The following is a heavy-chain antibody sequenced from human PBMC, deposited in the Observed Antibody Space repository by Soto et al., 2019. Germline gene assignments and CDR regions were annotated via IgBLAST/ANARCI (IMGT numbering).Heavy chain of an antibody. D-gene: IGHD5-18*01. J-gene: IGHJ4*02. CDR3: ARAMGISYGFSF. Sequence: QVQLVQSGAEVKKPGSSVKVSCKVSGGSFSSNSISWVRQAPGQGLEWMGRIIPIIDIANYAQKFEGRVTITADKSTSTAYMELSSLRPEDTAVYYCARAMGISYGFSFWGQGTLVTVSS. V-gene: IGHV1-69*02. CDR1: GGSFSSNS. CDR2: IIPIIDIA.